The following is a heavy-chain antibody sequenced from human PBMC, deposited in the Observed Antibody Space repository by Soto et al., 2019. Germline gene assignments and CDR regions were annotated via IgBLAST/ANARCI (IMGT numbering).Heavy chain of an antibody. CDR3: AKEGGYCSSTSCHARFTY. J-gene: IGHJ4*01. CDR1: GFTVSSNY. V-gene: IGHV3-66*01. D-gene: IGHD2-2*03. CDR2: IYSGGST. Sequence: GGSLRLSCAASGFTVSSNYMSWVRQAPGKGLEWVSVIYSGGSTYYAGSVKGRFTISRDNSKNTLYLQMNSLRAEDTAVYYCAKEGGYCSSTSCHARFTYWPHGTLV.